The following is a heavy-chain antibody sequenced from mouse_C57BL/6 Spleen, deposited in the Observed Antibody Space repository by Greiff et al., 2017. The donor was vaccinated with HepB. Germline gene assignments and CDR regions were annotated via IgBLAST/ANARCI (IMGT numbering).Heavy chain of an antibody. CDR1: GYTFTSYW. CDR2: IYPGSGST. D-gene: IGHD2-3*01. J-gene: IGHJ4*01. Sequence: QVQLQQSGAELVKPGASVKMSCKASGYTFTSYWITWVKQRPGQGLEWIGDIYPGSGSTNYNEKFKSKATLTVDTSSSTAYMQLSSLTSEDSAVYYCARGSIDGYLYYYAMDYWGQGTSVTVSS. V-gene: IGHV1-55*01. CDR3: ARGSIDGYLYYYAMDY.